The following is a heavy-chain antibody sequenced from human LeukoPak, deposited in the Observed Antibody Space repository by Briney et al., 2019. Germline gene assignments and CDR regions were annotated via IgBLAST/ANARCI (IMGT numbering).Heavy chain of an antibody. CDR1: GGSISSSGYY. CDR3: ARHEYSGSYYGLSWFDP. D-gene: IGHD1-26*01. J-gene: IGHJ5*02. Sequence: PSETLSLTCTVSGGSISSSGYYWGWIRQPPGKWLEWIASIYYSGSTYYNPSLKSRVTISVDTSKNQLSLKLSSLTAADTAVYYCARHEYSGSYYGLSWFDPWGQGTLVTVSS. CDR2: IYYSGST. V-gene: IGHV4-39*01.